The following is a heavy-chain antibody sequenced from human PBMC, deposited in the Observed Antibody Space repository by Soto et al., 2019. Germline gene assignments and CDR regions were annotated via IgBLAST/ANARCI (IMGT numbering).Heavy chain of an antibody. Sequence: QITLKESGPTLVKPTQTLTLTCTFSGFSLSTSGVGVGWIRQPPGKALEWLALIYWDDDKRYSPSLKSRLTITKDTSKNHVVLTMTNMDPVDTATYYCAHRRPYGDYVAGWFDPWGQGTLVTVSS. CDR2: IYWDDDK. CDR1: GFSLSTSGVG. J-gene: IGHJ5*02. D-gene: IGHD4-17*01. CDR3: AHRRPYGDYVAGWFDP. V-gene: IGHV2-5*02.